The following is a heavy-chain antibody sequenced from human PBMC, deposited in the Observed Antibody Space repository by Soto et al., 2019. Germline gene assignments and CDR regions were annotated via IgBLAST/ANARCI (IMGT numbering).Heavy chain of an antibody. V-gene: IGHV1-69*01. D-gene: IGHD3-22*01. Sequence: QVQLVQSGAEVKEPGSSVKVSCKASGGTFSSYAISWVRQAPGQGLEWMGGIIPIFGTANYAQKFQGRVTITADESTSTAYMELNSLRSEDTAVYYCARGYYDSSGYYGWFDPWGQGTLVTVSS. CDR2: IIPIFGTA. CDR1: GGTFSSYA. J-gene: IGHJ5*02. CDR3: ARGYYDSSGYYGWFDP.